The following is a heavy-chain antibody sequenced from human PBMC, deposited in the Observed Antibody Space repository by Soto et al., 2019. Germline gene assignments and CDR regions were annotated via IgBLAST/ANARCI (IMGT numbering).Heavy chain of an antibody. CDR3: ANDGRWHFGY. CDR1: GFMFSTHW. J-gene: IGHJ4*01. CDR2: IKTDGSAK. Sequence: EVQLVESGGGLVQSGGSLRLSCAASGFMFSTHWMTWVRQAPGKGLEWVATIKTDGSAKYYVDSVKGRFTISRDNAKNSLYLQMNSLRDEDTALYYCANDGRWHFGYWGQGTLVTVSS. D-gene: IGHD4-17*01. V-gene: IGHV3-7*01.